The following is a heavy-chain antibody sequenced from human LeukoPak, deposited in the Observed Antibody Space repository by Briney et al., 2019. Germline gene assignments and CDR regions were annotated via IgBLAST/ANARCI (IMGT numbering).Heavy chain of an antibody. Sequence: GTSLGLSCVASGFSFSNHGMHWVRQAPGKGLEWVSVIASDGGAKFYADSMKGRFTLSRDNPKNMFFLQMNLLTVEDTAIYYCAREATWGQWYFDHWGQGTPVTVSS. J-gene: IGHJ4*02. D-gene: IGHD6-19*01. V-gene: IGHV3-30*03. CDR3: AREATWGQWYFDH. CDR1: GFSFSNHG. CDR2: IASDGGAK.